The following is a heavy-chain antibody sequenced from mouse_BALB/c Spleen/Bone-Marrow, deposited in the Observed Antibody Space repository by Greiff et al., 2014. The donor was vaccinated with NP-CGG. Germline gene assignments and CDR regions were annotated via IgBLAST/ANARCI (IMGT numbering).Heavy chain of an antibody. Sequence: VQLQQSGPSLEKPSQTLSLTCSVTGDSITSGYWNWIRKFPGNKLEYMGYISYSCSTYYNPSLKSRISITRDTSKNQYYLQLNSVTTEDTATYYCARILLRSYAMDYWSQGTSVTVSS. CDR3: ARILLRSYAMDY. D-gene: IGHD1-1*01. CDR2: ISYSCST. V-gene: IGHV3-8*02. CDR1: GDSITSGY. J-gene: IGHJ4*01.